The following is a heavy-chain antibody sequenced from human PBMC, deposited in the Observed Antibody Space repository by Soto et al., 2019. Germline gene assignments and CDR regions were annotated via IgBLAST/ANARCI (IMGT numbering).Heavy chain of an antibody. Sequence: QVQLQESGPGLVKPSWTLSLTCAVSSGSISSSNGWSWVRQPPGKGLEWIGEIYHSGSTNYNPSLKSRVTISVDKSKNQFSLKLSSVTAADTAVYYCARDSSLPQQVFEDWGQGTLVNVSS. D-gene: IGHD6-13*01. V-gene: IGHV4-4*02. CDR1: SGSISSSNG. J-gene: IGHJ4*02. CDR3: ARDSSLPQQVFED. CDR2: IYHSGST.